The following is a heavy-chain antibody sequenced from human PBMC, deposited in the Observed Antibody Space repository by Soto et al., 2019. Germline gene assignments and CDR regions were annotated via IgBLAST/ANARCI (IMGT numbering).Heavy chain of an antibody. D-gene: IGHD5-12*01. Sequence: ASVKVSCKASGYTFTGYYMHWVRQAPGQGLEWMGWINPNSGGTNYAQKFQGWVTMTRDTSISTAYMELSRLRSDDTAVYYCARGVRYSGYDLNPPTYYFDYWGQGTLVTVSS. CDR3: ARGVRYSGYDLNPPTYYFDY. J-gene: IGHJ4*02. CDR1: GYTFTGYY. V-gene: IGHV1-2*04. CDR2: INPNSGGT.